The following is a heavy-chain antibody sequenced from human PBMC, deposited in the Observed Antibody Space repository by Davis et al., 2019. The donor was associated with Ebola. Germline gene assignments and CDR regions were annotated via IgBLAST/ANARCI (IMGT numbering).Heavy chain of an antibody. D-gene: IGHD5-12*01. V-gene: IGHV3-30*02. CDR2: IQNDGTNK. CDR1: GFTFRSYA. J-gene: IGHJ4*02. Sequence: PGGSLRLSCAASGFTFRSYAMSWVRQAPGKGLEWVAFIQNDGTNKYYADSVKGRFAVSRDNSKDTLFLQVNSLRAADTAVYFCAKDGQVGTTEGTYLDYWGQGTLVTVSS. CDR3: AKDGQVGTTEGTYLDY.